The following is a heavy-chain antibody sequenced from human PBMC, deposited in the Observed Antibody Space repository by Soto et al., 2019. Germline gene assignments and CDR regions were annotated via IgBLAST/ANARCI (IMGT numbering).Heavy chain of an antibody. V-gene: IGHV4-34*01. D-gene: IGHD6-13*01. CDR2: INHSGST. Sequence: SETLSLTCAVYGGSFSGYYWSWIRQPPGKGLEWIGEINHSGSTNYNPSLKSRVTISVDTSKNQFSLKLSSVTAADTAVYYCARGLGLAAAGSIPKYYFDYWGQGTLVTVSS. CDR3: ARGLGLAAAGSIPKYYFDY. J-gene: IGHJ4*02. CDR1: GGSFSGYY.